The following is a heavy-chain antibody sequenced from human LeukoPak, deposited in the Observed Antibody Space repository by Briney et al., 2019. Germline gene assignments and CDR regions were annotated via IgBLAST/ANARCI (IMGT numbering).Heavy chain of an antibody. D-gene: IGHD3-16*01. CDR2: ISGSGGST. Sequence: PGGSLRLSCAASGFTFGSYAMSWVRQAPGKGVEWVSGISGSGGSTYYADSVKGRFTISRDNSKNTLFLQMNSLRAEDTAVYYCAKEMGGFRYFDYWGQGTLVTVSS. CDR1: GFTFGSYA. V-gene: IGHV3-23*01. CDR3: AKEMGGFRYFDY. J-gene: IGHJ4*02.